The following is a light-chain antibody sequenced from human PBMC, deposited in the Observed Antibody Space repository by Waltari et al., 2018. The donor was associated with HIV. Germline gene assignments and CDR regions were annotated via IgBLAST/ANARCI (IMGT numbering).Light chain of an antibody. V-gene: IGLV3-25*03. CDR2: KDI. CDR1: ALPKQN. J-gene: IGLJ1*01. CDR3: QSADSSDTFV. Sequence: SYELTQPPSVSVSPGQTARITCSGDALPKQNAYWYQQKPGHAPILVIYKDIERPSGIPERFSGSSSGTTVTLTISGVQAEDEADYYCQSADSSDTFVFGSGTKVTVL.